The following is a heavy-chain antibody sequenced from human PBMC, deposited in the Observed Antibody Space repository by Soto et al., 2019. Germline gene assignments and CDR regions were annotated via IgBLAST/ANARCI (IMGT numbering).Heavy chain of an antibody. CDR3: ARDPHEFWTSYWFDP. Sequence: ASVKVSCRNSGDTFNTYGINLVLQAPGQGLEFMGWISAYDCKTTYAEKLQGRVTLTTDTSTSTAYMELRSLRSDDTAIYYCARDPHEFWTSYWFDPWGQGTPVTISS. V-gene: IGHV1-18*01. J-gene: IGHJ5*02. CDR1: GDTFNTYG. D-gene: IGHD3-3*01. CDR2: ISAYDCKT.